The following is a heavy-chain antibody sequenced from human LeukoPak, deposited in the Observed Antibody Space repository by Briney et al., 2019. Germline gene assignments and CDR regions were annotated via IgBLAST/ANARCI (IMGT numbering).Heavy chain of an antibody. CDR1: GYTFTGYY. CDR3: ARCDYDSGAYSYDN. D-gene: IGHD3-22*01. V-gene: IGHV1-2*02. CDR2: INPKSGGT. J-gene: IGHJ4*02. Sequence: ASVKVSCKTSGYTFTGYYMHWVRQAPGQGLEWMGWINPKSGGTNYAQKFLGRVTMTRDTSISAAHMELSRLRSDDTAVYYCARCDYDSGAYSYDNWGQGTLATVSS.